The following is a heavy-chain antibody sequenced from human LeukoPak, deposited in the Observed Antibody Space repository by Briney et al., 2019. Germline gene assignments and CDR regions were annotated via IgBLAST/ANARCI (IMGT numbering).Heavy chain of an antibody. V-gene: IGHV3-21*01. D-gene: IGHD3-22*01. CDR1: GFTFSSYS. J-gene: IGHJ6*03. CDR2: ISSSSSYI. Sequence: GGSLRLSCAASGFTFSSYSMNWVRQAPGKGLEWVSSISSSSSYIYYADSVKGRFTISRDNAKNSLYLQMNSLRAEDTAVYCCARWPQKYYYDSSGYPPPYYYYMDVWGKGTTVTVSS. CDR3: ARWPQKYYYDSSGYPPPYYYYMDV.